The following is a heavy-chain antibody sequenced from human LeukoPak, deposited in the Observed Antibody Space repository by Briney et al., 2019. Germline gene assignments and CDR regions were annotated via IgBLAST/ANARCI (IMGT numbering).Heavy chain of an antibody. CDR1: GGSISSYY. D-gene: IGHD3-10*01. Sequence: PSETLSLTCTVSGGSISSYYWSWIRQPAGKGLEWIGRIYTSGSTNYNPSLKSRVTMSVDTSKNQFSLKLSSVTAAHTAVYYCARDKSRTYGSADAFDIWGQGTMVTVSS. CDR3: ARDKSRTYGSADAFDI. V-gene: IGHV4-4*07. J-gene: IGHJ3*02. CDR2: IYTSGST.